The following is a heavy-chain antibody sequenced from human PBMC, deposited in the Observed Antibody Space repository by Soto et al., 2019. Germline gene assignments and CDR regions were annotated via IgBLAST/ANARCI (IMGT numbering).Heavy chain of an antibody. CDR1: GFTFSSYG. Sequence: EVQLLESGGGLVQPGGSLRLSCAASGFTFSSYGMTWVRQAPGKGLEWVSDINGSGDTTYYADSVKGRFTISRDNSKNTVYLQMNSLRAEDTAVYYCAKGSWGNVNYYWGQGTLVIVSS. J-gene: IGHJ4*02. D-gene: IGHD3-16*01. CDR3: AKGSWGNVNYY. V-gene: IGHV3-23*01. CDR2: INGSGDTT.